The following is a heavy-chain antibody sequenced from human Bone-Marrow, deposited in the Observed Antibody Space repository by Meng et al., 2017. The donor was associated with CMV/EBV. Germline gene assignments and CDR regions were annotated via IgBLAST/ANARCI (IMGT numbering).Heavy chain of an antibody. CDR2: IDGSGRRT. D-gene: IGHD5-24*01. V-gene: IGHV3-23*01. CDR1: GFTFISYA. Sequence: GGSLRLSCAASGFTFISYAMTWVRQAPGKGLEWVASIDGSGRRTYYADSVKGRFTISRDNSKNTLSLQMNSLRAEDTAVYYCAKSPRRDGYNWYHYFDYWGQGTLVTVYS. CDR3: AKSPRRDGYNWYHYFDY. J-gene: IGHJ4*02.